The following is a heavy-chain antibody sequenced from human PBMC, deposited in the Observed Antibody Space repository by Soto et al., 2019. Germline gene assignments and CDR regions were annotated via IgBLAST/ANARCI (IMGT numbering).Heavy chain of an antibody. J-gene: IGHJ5*02. V-gene: IGHV4-59*01. CDR2: IYYSGST. CDR1: GGSISSYY. Sequence: QVQLQESGPGLVKPSETLSLTCTVSGGSISSYYWSWIRQPPGKGLEWIGYIYYSGSTNYNPTLKSRVTIPVDTSKNQFSLKLSSVTAADTAVYYCASSPRGYPKGWFDPWGQGTLVTVSS. CDR3: ASSPRGYPKGWFDP. D-gene: IGHD5-18*01.